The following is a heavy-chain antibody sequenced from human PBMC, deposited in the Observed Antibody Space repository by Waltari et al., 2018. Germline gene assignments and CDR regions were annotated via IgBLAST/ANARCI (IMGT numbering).Heavy chain of an antibody. CDR2: IIPIFGTA. J-gene: IGHJ4*02. CDR3: AGVGGFDY. Sequence: QVKRVQSGAGVRKLGSSVKVPCKASGGTFSSNATSWVRQAPGQGLEWMGRIIPIFGTANYAQKFQGRVTITADKSTSTAYMELSSLRSEDTAVYYCAGVGGFDYWGQGTLVTVSS. D-gene: IGHD3-16*01. V-gene: IGHV1-69*13. CDR1: GGTFSSNA.